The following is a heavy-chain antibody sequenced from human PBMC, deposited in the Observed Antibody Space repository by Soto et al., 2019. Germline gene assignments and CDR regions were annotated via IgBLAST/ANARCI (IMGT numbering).Heavy chain of an antibody. V-gene: IGHV1-69*12. CDR2: IIPVFGTP. D-gene: IGHD2-2*01. CDR1: GGTFTNYA. CDR3: ARERSVGYCITNTCPKPYYYYAMDV. Sequence: QVQLVQSGAEVKKPGSSLKVSCKASGGTFTNYAFSWVRQAPGQGLEWMGGIIPVFGTPDYAQKFQGRVTITADESTRTASMELSRLRSDDTAVYYCARERSVGYCITNTCPKPYYYYAMDVWGQGTTVTVSS. J-gene: IGHJ6*02.